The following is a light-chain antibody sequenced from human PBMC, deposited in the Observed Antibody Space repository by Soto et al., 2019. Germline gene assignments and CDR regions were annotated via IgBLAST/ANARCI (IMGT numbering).Light chain of an antibody. CDR3: QQYATSPVMYT. CDR2: DAS. J-gene: IGKJ2*01. CDR1: QSVSSTY. V-gene: IGKV3-20*01. Sequence: EIVLTQSPGILSLSPGERATLSCRASQSVSSTYLAWYQQKPGQAPRLVIYDASSRSTDIPDRFSGSGSGTGFTLTISRLEPEDFAVYYCQQYATSPVMYTFGQGTQLEIK.